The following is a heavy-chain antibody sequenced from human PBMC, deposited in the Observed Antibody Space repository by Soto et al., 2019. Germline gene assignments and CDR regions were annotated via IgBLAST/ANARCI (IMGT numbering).Heavy chain of an antibody. V-gene: IGHV1-18*01. D-gene: IGHD3-9*01. CDR2: ISTYNGNT. CDR3: ARGPYSLRHHTYDILTGVRMDV. CDR1: GYTFTHYG. J-gene: IGHJ6*02. Sequence: ASVKGSCKASGYTFTHYGVSWVRQAPGQRLEWVGWISTYNGNTNYAQKHQGRVTITADESTSTAYMELSSLRSEDTAVYYCARGPYSLRHHTYDILTGVRMDVWGQGTTVTVSS.